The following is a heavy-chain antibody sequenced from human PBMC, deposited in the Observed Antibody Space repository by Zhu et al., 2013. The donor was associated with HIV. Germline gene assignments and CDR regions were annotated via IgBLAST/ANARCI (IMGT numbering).Heavy chain of an antibody. J-gene: IGHJ6*02. D-gene: IGHD1-7*01. CDR2: IIPIFGTA. V-gene: IGHV1-69*06. CDR1: GGTFSSYA. Sequence: QVQLVQSGAEVKKPGSSVKVSCKASGGTFSSYAISWVRQAPGQGLEWMGGIIPIFGTANYAQKFQGRVTITADKSTSTAYMELSSLRSEDTAVYYCARTITGTTSNYYYGMDVWGQGTTVTVSS. CDR3: ARTITGTTSNYYYGMDV.